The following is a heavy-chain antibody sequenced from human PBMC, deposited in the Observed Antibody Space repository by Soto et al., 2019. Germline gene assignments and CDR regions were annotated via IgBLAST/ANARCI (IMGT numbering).Heavy chain of an antibody. CDR3: VTSLWFCTQPEI. Sequence: QVQLQQWGAGLLKPSETLSLTYAVYGGSFSGYYWTWFRQPPGKGLEWIGEISPSGTTKYIPSLKSRVTISADTSKNQFSLKVTSVTAADTAVYYCVTSLWFCTQPEIWGQGALVTVSS. V-gene: IGHV4-34*01. D-gene: IGHD5-18*01. CDR1: GGSFSGYY. J-gene: IGHJ4*02. CDR2: ISPSGTT.